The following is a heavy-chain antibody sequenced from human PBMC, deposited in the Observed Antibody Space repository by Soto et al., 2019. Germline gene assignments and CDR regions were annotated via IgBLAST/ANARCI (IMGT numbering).Heavy chain of an antibody. D-gene: IGHD6-13*01. CDR2: IIPIFGTA. Sequence: QVQLVQSGAEVKKPGSSVKVSCKASGGTFSSYAISWVRQAPGQGLEWMGGIIPIFGTANYAQKFQGRVRITTNQSPSTAYMELSSLRSGDTAADYCARGGEEPQVVLWWFDPWGQGTLVTV. J-gene: IGHJ5*02. V-gene: IGHV1-69*01. CDR1: GGTFSSYA. CDR3: ARGGEEPQVVLWWFDP.